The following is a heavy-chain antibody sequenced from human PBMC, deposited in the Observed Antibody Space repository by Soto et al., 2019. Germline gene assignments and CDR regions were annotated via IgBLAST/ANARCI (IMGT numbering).Heavy chain of an antibody. CDR2: IYYSGRT. CDR1: GGSISSDDYY. Sequence: LSLTCTVSGGSISSDDYYWSWIRQPPGKGLEWIGYIYYSGRTDYNPSLKSRVIISIDTSKNQFSLNLNSVSAADTAVYYCARDRSNSPDYFDYWGQGTLVTVSS. V-gene: IGHV4-30-4*01. J-gene: IGHJ4*02. CDR3: ARDRSNSPDYFDY. D-gene: IGHD6-6*01.